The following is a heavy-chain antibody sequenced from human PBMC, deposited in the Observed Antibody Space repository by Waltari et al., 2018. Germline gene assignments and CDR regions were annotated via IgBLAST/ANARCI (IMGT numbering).Heavy chain of an antibody. Sequence: EVQLVESGGGLVQPGGSLRLSCAASGFTFSSYWMSWVRQAPGKGLAWVANIKQDGSEKYYVDAVKGRFPSSRYNAKNSLYLQMNSLRAEDTAVYYCARDLAVAAFDIWGQGTMVTVSS. CDR1: GFTFSSYW. CDR2: IKQDGSEK. CDR3: ARDLAVAAFDI. J-gene: IGHJ3*02. V-gene: IGHV3-7*01. D-gene: IGHD6-19*01.